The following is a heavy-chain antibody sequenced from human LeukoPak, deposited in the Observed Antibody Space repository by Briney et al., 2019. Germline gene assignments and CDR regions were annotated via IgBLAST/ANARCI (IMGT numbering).Heavy chain of an antibody. CDR2: IYYSGST. D-gene: IGHD2-2*01. CDR3: ARTLPYQLLSFDY. V-gene: IGHV4-31*03. Sequence: SETLSLTCTVSGGSISSGGYYWSWIRQHPGKGLEWIGYIYYSGSTYYNPSLKSRVTISVDTSKNQFSLKLSSVTAADTAVYYCARTLPYQLLSFDYWGQGTLVTVSS. J-gene: IGHJ4*02. CDR1: GGSISSGGYY.